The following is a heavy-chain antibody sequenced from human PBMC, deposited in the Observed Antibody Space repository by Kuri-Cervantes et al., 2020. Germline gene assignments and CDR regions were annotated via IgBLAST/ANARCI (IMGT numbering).Heavy chain of an antibody. D-gene: IGHD2-2*01. Sequence: GGSLRLSCAASGFTFSSYSMNWVRQAPGKGLEWVSSISSSGSTIYYADSVEGRFTISRDNAKNSLYLQMNSLRAEDTAVYYCAKGYCSSTSCSRYYYYYMDVWGKGTTVTVSS. J-gene: IGHJ6*03. CDR3: AKGYCSSTSCSRYYYYYMDV. V-gene: IGHV3-48*04. CDR1: GFTFSSYS. CDR2: ISSSGSTI.